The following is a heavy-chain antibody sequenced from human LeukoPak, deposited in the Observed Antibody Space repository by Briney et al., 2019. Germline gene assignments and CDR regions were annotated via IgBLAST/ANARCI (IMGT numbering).Heavy chain of an antibody. V-gene: IGHV1-46*01. Sequence: ASVKVSCKASGYTFTSYGIGWVRQAPGQGLEWMGIINPSGGSTSYAQKFQGRVTMTRDTSTSTVYMELSSLRSEDTAVYYCARAGRNGYGGSPRRAFDIWGQGTMVTVSS. J-gene: IGHJ3*02. CDR2: INPSGGST. CDR1: GYTFTSYG. CDR3: ARAGRNGYGGSPRRAFDI. D-gene: IGHD2-15*01.